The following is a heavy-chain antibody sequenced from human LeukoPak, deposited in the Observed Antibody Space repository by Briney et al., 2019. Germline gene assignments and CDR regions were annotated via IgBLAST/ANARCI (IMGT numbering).Heavy chain of an antibody. CDR1: GFTVSSNY. CDR2: IYSGGST. CDR3: AGRLPYYYDSSGSISGRFDAFDAFDI. V-gene: IGHV3-53*04. J-gene: IGHJ3*02. D-gene: IGHD3-22*01. Sequence: GGFLRLSCAASGFTVSSNYMSWVRQAPGKGLEWVSVIYSGGSTYYADSVKGRFTISRHNSKNTLYLQMNSLRAEDTAVYYCAGRLPYYYDSSGSISGRFDAFDAFDIWGQGTMVTVSS.